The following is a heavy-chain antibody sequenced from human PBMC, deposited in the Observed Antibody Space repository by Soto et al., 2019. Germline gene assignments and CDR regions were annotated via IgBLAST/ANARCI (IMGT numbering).Heavy chain of an antibody. CDR1: GGSISSGGYY. J-gene: IGHJ6*02. V-gene: IGHV4-31*03. CDR2: IYYSGST. Sequence: PSETLSLTCTVSGGSISSGGYYWSWIRQHPGKGLEWIGYIYYSGSTYYNPSLKSRVTISVDTSKNQFSLKLSSVTAADTAVYYCARASDNYYYDSSGHYGKDVWGQGTTVTVSS. CDR3: ARASDNYYYDSSGHYGKDV. D-gene: IGHD3-22*01.